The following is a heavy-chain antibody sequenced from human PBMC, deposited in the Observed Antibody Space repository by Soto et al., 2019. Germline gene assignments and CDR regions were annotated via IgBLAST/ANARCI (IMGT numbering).Heavy chain of an antibody. CDR2: IDWDDDK. CDR3: ARIGRTRPLSVAGTLDYYYYGMDV. J-gene: IGHJ6*02. V-gene: IGHV2-70*01. CDR1: GFSLSTSGMC. Sequence: SGPSGEPTQTLTLTCTFSGFSLSTSGMCVSWIRQPPGKAPEWLALIDWDDDKYYSTSLRTRLTISKDTYKNQVVLTMTNMDPVDTATYYCARIGRTRPLSVAGTLDYYYYGMDVWGQGTTVTVSS. D-gene: IGHD6-19*01.